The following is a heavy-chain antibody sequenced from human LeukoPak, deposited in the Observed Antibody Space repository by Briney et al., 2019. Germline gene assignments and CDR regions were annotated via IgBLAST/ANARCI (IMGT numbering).Heavy chain of an antibody. CDR3: ATDPTTGIPRGDY. CDR1: GYTLTQLS. CDR2: FDLEDGET. Sequence: SVTVSCKVSGYTLTQLSMHWVRQAPRKGLAWMGGFDLEDGETIYAQKFQGRVTITEETSTDTAYLELSSLRSEDAAVYYCATDPTTGIPRGDYWGQGTLVTVSS. D-gene: IGHD1-1*01. J-gene: IGHJ4*02. V-gene: IGHV1-24*01.